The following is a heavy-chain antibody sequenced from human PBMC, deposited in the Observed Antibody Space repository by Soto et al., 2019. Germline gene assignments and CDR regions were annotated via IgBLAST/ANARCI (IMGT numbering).Heavy chain of an antibody. J-gene: IGHJ6*02. V-gene: IGHV6-1*01. CDR1: GDTVSSNSVA. CDR3: ARSEEDSDYYYGMDV. CDR2: TYYRSRWYS. Sequence: SQTLSLTCVGSGDTVSSNSVAWNWVRQSPSRGLEWLGRTYYRSRWYSDYAVSVRSRIDINADTSKNQVSLQLNSVTPEDTAVYYCARSEEDSDYYYGMDVWGQGTTVTVSS. D-gene: IGHD2-15*01.